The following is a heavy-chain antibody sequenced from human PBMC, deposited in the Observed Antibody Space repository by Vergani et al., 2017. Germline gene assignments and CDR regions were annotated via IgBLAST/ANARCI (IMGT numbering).Heavy chain of an antibody. CDR1: GVSVTDYN. Sequence: QAQLQESGPGLVKPSETLSLTCHVFGVSVTDYNCNWIRQAPGKGLEWIGSLSTTGGATRASHNPSLKSRVSISVDTSKRQFSLRLTSVTAADSAIYYCAGDTHSWQRADRWGQGLLGSVSS. CDR2: LSTTGGA. J-gene: IGHJ5*02. D-gene: IGHD6-13*01. CDR3: AGDTHSWQRADR. V-gene: IGHV4-4*09.